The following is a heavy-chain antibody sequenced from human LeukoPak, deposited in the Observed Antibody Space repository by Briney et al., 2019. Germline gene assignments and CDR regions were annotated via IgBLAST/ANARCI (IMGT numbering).Heavy chain of an antibody. Sequence: KPGGSLRLSCAASGFTFSSYAMSWVRQAPGKGLEWVSAISGSGGSTYYADSVKGRFTISRDNSKNTLYLQVNSLRAEDTAVYYCAKDSFKAVAGSFDYWGQGTLVTVSS. D-gene: IGHD6-19*01. V-gene: IGHV3-23*01. CDR1: GFTFSSYA. CDR3: AKDSFKAVAGSFDY. J-gene: IGHJ4*02. CDR2: ISGSGGST.